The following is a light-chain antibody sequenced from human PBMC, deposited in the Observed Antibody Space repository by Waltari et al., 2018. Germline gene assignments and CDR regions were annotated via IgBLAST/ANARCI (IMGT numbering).Light chain of an antibody. CDR2: SAS. Sequence: ITCRSSPTISSFLYWYQQKPGKPPNLLIYSASTLQCGVPSRFTGGGSGTDFTLTISSLQPEDFATYYCQQTYNAPLTFGRGTGVDIK. CDR1: PTISSF. J-gene: IGKJ4*01. CDR3: QQTYNAPLT. V-gene: IGKV1-39*01.